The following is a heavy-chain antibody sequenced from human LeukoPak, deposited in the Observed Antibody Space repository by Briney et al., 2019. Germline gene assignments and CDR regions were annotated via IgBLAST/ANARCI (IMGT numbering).Heavy chain of an antibody. CDR2: TYYSGST. V-gene: IGHV4-39*01. D-gene: IGHD3-22*01. Sequence: SETLSLTCTVSGGSINSNSYYWGWIRQPPGKGLEWIGGTYYSGSTYYNPSLKSRVTISVDTSKNQFSLKLSSVTAADTAVYYCARHVFRSSGYSDYWGQGTLVAVSS. CDR3: ARHVFRSSGYSDY. J-gene: IGHJ4*02. CDR1: GGSINSNSYY.